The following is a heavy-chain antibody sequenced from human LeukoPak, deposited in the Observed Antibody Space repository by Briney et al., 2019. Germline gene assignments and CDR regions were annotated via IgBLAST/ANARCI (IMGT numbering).Heavy chain of an antibody. V-gene: IGHV3-30*18. CDR3: ANGVAVAGTPPFDY. CDR2: ITCDGSNK. J-gene: IGHJ4*02. D-gene: IGHD6-19*01. Sequence: GGSLRLSCAASGFTFSSYGMHWVRQAPGKGLEGVAGITCDGSNKYSVDSVKGRFTISRDNSKNTLYLQMNSLRAEDTAVYYCANGVAVAGTPPFDYWGQGTLVTVSS. CDR1: GFTFSSYG.